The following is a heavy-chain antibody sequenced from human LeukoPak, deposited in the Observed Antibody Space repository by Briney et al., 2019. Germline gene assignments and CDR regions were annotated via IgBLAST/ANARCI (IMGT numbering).Heavy chain of an antibody. CDR2: INPNSGGT. CDR1: RYTFTDYY. J-gene: IGHJ5*02. V-gene: IGHV1-2*02. D-gene: IGHD2-2*01. Sequence: GASVKVSCKASRYTFTDYYMHWVRQAPGQGLEWTGWINPNSGGTNYAQKFQGRVTMTRDTSISTAYMELSRLRSDDTAVYYCARGGWSLGYCSSSSCLDWFDPWGQGTLVTVSS. CDR3: ARGGWSLGYCSSSSCLDWFDP.